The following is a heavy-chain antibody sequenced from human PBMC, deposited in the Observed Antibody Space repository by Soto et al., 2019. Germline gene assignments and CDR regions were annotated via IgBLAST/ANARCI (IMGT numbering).Heavy chain of an antibody. Sequence: NPSETLSLTCTVSGDSISSDYYHWTWIRQSPGKGLEWIGYIHHSGSILYNPSLKSRVIISVDTSKNQFSLHLTSVTAADTAVYFCAREDDGGDRLDVWGQGTTVTVSS. CDR1: GDSISSDYYH. D-gene: IGHD2-21*02. CDR2: IHHSGSI. CDR3: AREDDGGDRLDV. J-gene: IGHJ6*02. V-gene: IGHV4-30-4*08.